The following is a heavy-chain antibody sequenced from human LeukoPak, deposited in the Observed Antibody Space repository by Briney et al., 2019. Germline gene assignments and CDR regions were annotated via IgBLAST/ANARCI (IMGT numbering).Heavy chain of an antibody. Sequence: PSETLSLTCTVSGGSISSGDYYWSWIRQPPGKGLEWIGYIYHSGSTNYNPSLKSRVTISVDTSKNQFSLKLSSVTAADTAVYYCAGSGTWSNYYYGMDVWGQGTTVTVSS. CDR2: IYHSGST. V-gene: IGHV4-61*08. CDR3: AGSGTWSNYYYGMDV. CDR1: GGSISSGDYY. J-gene: IGHJ6*02. D-gene: IGHD1-14*01.